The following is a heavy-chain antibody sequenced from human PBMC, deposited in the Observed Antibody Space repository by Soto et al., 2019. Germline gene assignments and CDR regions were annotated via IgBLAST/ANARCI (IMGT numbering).Heavy chain of an antibody. CDR2: ISGTGGNT. Sequence: GGSLRLSCVASGFRFSRSATGWIRQPPGRGLDWVSAISGTGGNTYFADSVEGRFVISRDNSKNTLYLQMNSLRAEDTAVYYCAKVRIDHYNGFDAWGQGTTVTVSS. CDR1: GFRFSRSA. V-gene: IGHV3-23*01. D-gene: IGHD2-8*01. CDR3: AKVRIDHYNGFDA. J-gene: IGHJ6*02.